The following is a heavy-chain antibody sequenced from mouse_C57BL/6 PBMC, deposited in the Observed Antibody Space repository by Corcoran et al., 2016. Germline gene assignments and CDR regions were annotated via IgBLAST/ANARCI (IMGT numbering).Heavy chain of an antibody. D-gene: IGHD2-1*01. CDR2: IYPGSGST. CDR3: AIRNYGMPGLAY. J-gene: IGHJ3*01. V-gene: IGHV1-55*01. CDR1: GYTFTGYW. Sequence: QVQLQQPGAELVKPGASVKMSCKASGYTFTGYWITWVKQRPGQGLEWIGDIYPGSGSTNYNEKFKSQATLTVDPSSSTAYMQPSSRRSEDPAVYYCAIRNYGMPGLAYLGQGSLVTVSA.